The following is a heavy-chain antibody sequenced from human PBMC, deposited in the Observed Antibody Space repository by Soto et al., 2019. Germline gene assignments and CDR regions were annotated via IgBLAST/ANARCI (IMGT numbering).Heavy chain of an antibody. CDR3: ARAGIAARPRENWFDP. Sequence: SETLSLTCTVSGGSISSYYWSWIRQPAGKGLEWIGRIYTSGSTNYNPSLKSRVTMSVDTSKNQFSLKLSSVTAADTAVYYCARAGIAARPRENWFDPWGQGTLVTVS. CDR1: GGSISSYY. V-gene: IGHV4-4*07. CDR2: IYTSGST. J-gene: IGHJ5*02. D-gene: IGHD6-6*01.